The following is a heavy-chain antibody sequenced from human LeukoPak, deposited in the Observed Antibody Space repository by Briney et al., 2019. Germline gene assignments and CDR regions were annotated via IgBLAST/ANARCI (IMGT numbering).Heavy chain of an antibody. D-gene: IGHD3-22*01. CDR3: ARRVDSGFSFDF. CDR2: IYAGDSDT. J-gene: IGHJ4*02. CDR1: GYTFTNYW. V-gene: IGHV5-51*01. Sequence: GESLKISCKGSGYTFTNYWIAWVRQMPGKGLEWMGIIYAGDSDTRYSPSFQGQVTISADRSISTAYLQWSSLKASDTAMYYCARRVDSGFSFDFWGQGTLVTVTS.